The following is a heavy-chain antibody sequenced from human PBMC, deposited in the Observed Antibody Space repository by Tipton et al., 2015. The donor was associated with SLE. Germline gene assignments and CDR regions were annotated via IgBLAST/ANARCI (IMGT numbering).Heavy chain of an antibody. J-gene: IGHJ4*02. V-gene: IGHV3-49*04. D-gene: IGHD5-12*01. Sequence: RSLRLSCTASGFTFGDYAMSWVRQAPGKGLEWVGFIRSKAYGGTTEYAASVKGRFTISRDDSKSIAYLQMNSLKTEDTAVYYCTSKLDRLDYWGQGTLVTVSS. CDR3: TSKLDRLDY. CDR2: IRSKAYGGTT. CDR1: GFTFGDYA.